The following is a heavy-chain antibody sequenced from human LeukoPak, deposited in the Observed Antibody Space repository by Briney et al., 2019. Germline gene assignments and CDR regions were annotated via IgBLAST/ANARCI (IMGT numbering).Heavy chain of an antibody. J-gene: IGHJ4*02. Sequence: SETLSLTCTVSGGSISSSSYYWGWIRQPPGKGLEWIGSIYYSGSTYYNPSLKSRVTISVDTSKNQFSLKLSSVTAADTAVYYCARVCSPDYYDSSGFECYWGQGALVTVSS. D-gene: IGHD3-22*01. CDR2: IYYSGST. CDR1: GGSISSSSYY. V-gene: IGHV4-39*01. CDR3: ARVCSPDYYDSSGFECY.